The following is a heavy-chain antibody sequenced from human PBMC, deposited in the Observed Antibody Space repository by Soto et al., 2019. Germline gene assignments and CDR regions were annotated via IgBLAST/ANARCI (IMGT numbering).Heavy chain of an antibody. CDR1: GFTFSSYA. Sequence: QVQLVESGGGVVQPGRSLRLSCAASGFTFSSYAMHWVRQAPGKGLEWVALISYDGSNKYYADSVKGRFTISRDNSKNTVYMEMNSLRTEDTAVYYCARVEAVAVTWWYFDLWGRGNLVTVSS. CDR2: ISYDGSNK. CDR3: ARVEAVAVTWWYFDL. D-gene: IGHD6-19*01. V-gene: IGHV3-30*03. J-gene: IGHJ2*01.